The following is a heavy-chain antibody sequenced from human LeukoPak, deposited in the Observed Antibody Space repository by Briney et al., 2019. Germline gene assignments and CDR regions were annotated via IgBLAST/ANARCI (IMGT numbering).Heavy chain of an antibody. CDR3: AKISEEWELPSFDY. J-gene: IGHJ4*02. V-gene: IGHV3-7*03. Sequence: GGSLRLSCAAAGFPFNSYWMTWVRQAPGKGLEWVANIRQDGNTKHYLDSVKGRFTISRDNAMNSLYLQMNSLRAEDTAVYYCAKISEEWELPSFDYWGQGTLVTVSS. CDR1: GFPFNSYW. CDR2: IRQDGNTK. D-gene: IGHD1-26*01.